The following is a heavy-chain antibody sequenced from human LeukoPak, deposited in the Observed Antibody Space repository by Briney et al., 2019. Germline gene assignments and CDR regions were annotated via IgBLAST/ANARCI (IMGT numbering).Heavy chain of an antibody. D-gene: IGHD2-15*01. Sequence: GGSLRLSCAASGFTFSTYAMSWVRQAPGKGLEWVSGISDSGSNTYYADSVKGRFTISRDNSKNTLYLQMNSLRAEDTAVYYCAKDLVGVALDYWGQGTLVTVSS. CDR1: GFTFSTYA. CDR2: ISDSGSNT. V-gene: IGHV3-23*01. J-gene: IGHJ4*02. CDR3: AKDLVGVALDY.